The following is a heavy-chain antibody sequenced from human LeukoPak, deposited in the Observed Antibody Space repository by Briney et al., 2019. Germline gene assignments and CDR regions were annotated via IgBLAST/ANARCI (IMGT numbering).Heavy chain of an antibody. CDR2: INHSGST. V-gene: IGHV4-34*01. Sequence: SSETLSLTCAVYGGSFSGYYWSWIRRPPGKGLEWIGAINHSGSTNYNPSLKSRVTISLDTSKNLFSLKLSSVTAADTAVYYCARERGRPIFGVVKHWFDPWGQGNLVTVSS. CDR1: GGSFSGYY. CDR3: ARERGRPIFGVVKHWFDP. J-gene: IGHJ5*02. D-gene: IGHD3-3*01.